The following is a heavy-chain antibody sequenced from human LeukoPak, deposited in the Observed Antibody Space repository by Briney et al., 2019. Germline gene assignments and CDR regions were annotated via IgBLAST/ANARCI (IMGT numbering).Heavy chain of an antibody. CDR3: ARAPTVLVGYCSSSSCQADY. J-gene: IGHJ4*02. CDR1: GFTFSSYS. D-gene: IGHD2-2*01. CDR2: ISGDRRYI. Sequence: GGSLRLSCAASGFTFSSYSMNWVRQAPGKGREGVSAISGDRRYIYYADSVRGRFTISRDNAENSLYLQMHSLRVEDTAVYYCARAPTVLVGYCSSSSCQADYWGQGTLVTVSS. V-gene: IGHV3-21*01.